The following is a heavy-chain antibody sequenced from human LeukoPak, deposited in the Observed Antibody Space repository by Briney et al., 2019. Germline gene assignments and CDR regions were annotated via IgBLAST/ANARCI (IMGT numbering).Heavy chain of an antibody. CDR1: GFTLSSYA. Sequence: GGSLRLSCAASGFTLSSYAMSWVRQAPGKGLEWVSAISGSGGSTYYADSVKGRFTISRDNSKNTLYLQMNSLRAEDTAVYYCAKTSRDGYNKYYFDYWGQGTLVTVSS. V-gene: IGHV3-23*01. CDR3: AKTSRDGYNKYYFDY. D-gene: IGHD5-24*01. CDR2: ISGSGGST. J-gene: IGHJ4*02.